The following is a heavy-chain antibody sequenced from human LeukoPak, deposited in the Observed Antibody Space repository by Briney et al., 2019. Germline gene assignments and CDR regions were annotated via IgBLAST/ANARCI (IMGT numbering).Heavy chain of an antibody. CDR2: ISAYNGNT. Sequence: ASVKVSCKASGYTFTSYGISWVRQAPGQGLEWMGWISAYNGNTNYAQKLQGRVTMTTDTSTSTAYMKLRSLRSDDTAVYYCARAITVSRYYYYYGMDVWGQGTTVTVSS. D-gene: IGHD3-10*01. V-gene: IGHV1-18*01. CDR3: ARAITVSRYYYYYGMDV. CDR1: GYTFTSYG. J-gene: IGHJ6*02.